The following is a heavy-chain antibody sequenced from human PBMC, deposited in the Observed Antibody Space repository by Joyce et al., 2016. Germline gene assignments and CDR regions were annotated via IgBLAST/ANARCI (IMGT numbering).Heavy chain of an antibody. CDR2: IYHTGST. CDR1: GGSFSRSY. V-gene: IGHV4-59*08. CDR3: ARHLCGGDCFSFYFDY. J-gene: IGHJ4*02. D-gene: IGHD2-21*02. Sequence: QVQLLESGPGLVKPSETLSLTCAVSGGSFSRSYWSWIRQTPGKGLEWIGYIYHTGSTKYNPSLKNRVTISLDTSRNEFSLRLSSVTAADTAVYYCARHLCGGDCFSFYFDYWGQGTLVTVSS.